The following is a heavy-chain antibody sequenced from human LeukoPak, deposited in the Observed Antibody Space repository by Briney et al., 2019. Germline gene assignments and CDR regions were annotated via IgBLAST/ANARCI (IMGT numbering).Heavy chain of an antibody. J-gene: IGHJ3*02. V-gene: IGHV1-18*01. Sequence: ASVNVSCKASIYTLTNYGISWVRQAPGQGLEWMGWISAYNGNTNYAQNLQGRVTMTTDTSTNTAYMELRSLRSDDTAVYYCARDQDPGAFDIWGQGTMVTVSS. CDR3: ARDQDPGAFDI. CDR1: IYTLTNYG. CDR2: ISAYNGNT.